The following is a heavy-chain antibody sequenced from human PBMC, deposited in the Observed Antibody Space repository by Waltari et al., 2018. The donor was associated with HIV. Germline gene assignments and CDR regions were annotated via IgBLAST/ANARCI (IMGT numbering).Heavy chain of an antibody. V-gene: IGHV1-8*01. CDR1: GYTFTSYN. J-gene: IGHJ4*02. CDR3: ARVRRPSGSYYLSY. D-gene: IGHD1-26*01. Sequence: QVQLVQSGAEVKKPGASVKVSCKASGYTFTSYNIYWVRQAPGQGLEWMGWMNPNTGDTAYAQKFQGRVTMTRNTSMSTAYMELSSLRSEDTAVYYCARVRRPSGSYYLSYWGQGTLVTVSS. CDR2: MNPNTGDT.